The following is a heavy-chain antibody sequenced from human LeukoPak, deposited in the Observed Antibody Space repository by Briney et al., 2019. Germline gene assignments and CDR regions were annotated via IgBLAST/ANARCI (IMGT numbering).Heavy chain of an antibody. CDR2: MSGSGGDK. J-gene: IGHJ4*02. D-gene: IGHD3-10*01. CDR1: GVTFSSYA. Sequence: GGSLRLSCAASGVTFSSYAMSWVRQAPRKELEWVSCMSGSGGDKYYVASVKGRFHISTHNSKNTLYLQMNSLRAEETAVYYRAKSLSTMVRGDPQGQYYFDYWGQGTLVTVSS. CDR3: AKSLSTMVRGDPQGQYYFDY. V-gene: IGHV3-23*01.